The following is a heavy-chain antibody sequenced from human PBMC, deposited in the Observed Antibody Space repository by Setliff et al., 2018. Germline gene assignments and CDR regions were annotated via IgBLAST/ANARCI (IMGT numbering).Heavy chain of an antibody. J-gene: IGHJ4*02. Sequence: PGGSLRLSCAASGFTFSDYDMNWIRQAPGKGLEWISYVSSSGSTKYYADSVKGRFTISRDNSKNSLYLQMNSLRAEDTAVYSCARARGYSYGPFDYWGQGTLVTVSS. CDR1: GFTFSDYD. CDR3: ARARGYSYGPFDY. V-gene: IGHV3-11*04. D-gene: IGHD5-18*01. CDR2: VSSSGSTK.